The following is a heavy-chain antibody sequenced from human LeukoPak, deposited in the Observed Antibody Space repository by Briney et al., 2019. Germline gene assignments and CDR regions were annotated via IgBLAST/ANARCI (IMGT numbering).Heavy chain of an antibody. D-gene: IGHD6-13*01. CDR3: VRLDSSSWYSPFDY. CDR2: ISHSSSTM. V-gene: IGHV3-48*04. CDR1: GFTFSAFP. Sequence: GGSLRLSCAASGFTFSAFPMNWVRQAPGKGLEWVSYISHSSSTMYYADSVKGRFTISRDNAKDSLYLQMNSLRAEDTAVYYCVRLDSSSWYSPFDYWGQGNLVTVSS. J-gene: IGHJ4*02.